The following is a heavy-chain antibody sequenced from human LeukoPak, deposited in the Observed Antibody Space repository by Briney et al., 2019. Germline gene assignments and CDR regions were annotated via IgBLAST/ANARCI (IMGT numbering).Heavy chain of an antibody. J-gene: IGHJ5*02. CDR3: VRESPVAAVGRSWFDP. Sequence: GGSLRLSCAASGFTFSSYAMSWVRQAPGEGPEWVSTVSGSGGNTYYADSVKGRFTISRDNTKNTLYLQMNSLRAEGTAVYYCVRESPVAAVGRSWFDPWGQGTLVTVSS. D-gene: IGHD6-13*01. CDR2: VSGSGGNT. V-gene: IGHV3-23*01. CDR1: GFTFSSYA.